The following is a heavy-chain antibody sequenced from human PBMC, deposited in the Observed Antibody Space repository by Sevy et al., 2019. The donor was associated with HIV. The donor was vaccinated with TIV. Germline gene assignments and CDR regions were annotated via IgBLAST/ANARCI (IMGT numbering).Heavy chain of an antibody. J-gene: IGHJ4*02. CDR1: GYNFTTCW. D-gene: IGHD2-21*01. V-gene: IGHV5-51*01. Sequence: GESLKISCKGSGYNFTTCWIGWVRQMPGKGLECMGIIYPDDSDITYSPSFEGQVTISADKSINTAYLQWSSLKASDTAIYYCARLLDGYNLFLADDWGQGTLVTVSS. CDR3: ARLLDGYNLFLADD. CDR2: IYPDDSDI.